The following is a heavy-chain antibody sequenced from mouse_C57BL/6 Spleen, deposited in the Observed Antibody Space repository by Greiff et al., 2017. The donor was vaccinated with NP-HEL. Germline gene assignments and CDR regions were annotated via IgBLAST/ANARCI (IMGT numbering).Heavy chain of an antibody. CDR3: ARGNWDEVYFDY. CDR2: IDPSDSET. Sequence: VKLQQPGAELVRPGSSVKLSCKASGYTFTSYWMHWVKQRPIQGLEWIGNIDPSDSETHYNQKFKDKATLTVDKSSSTAYMQLSSLTSEDSAVYYCARGNWDEVYFDYWGQGTTLTVSS. CDR1: GYTFTSYW. D-gene: IGHD4-1*01. J-gene: IGHJ2*01. V-gene: IGHV1-52*01.